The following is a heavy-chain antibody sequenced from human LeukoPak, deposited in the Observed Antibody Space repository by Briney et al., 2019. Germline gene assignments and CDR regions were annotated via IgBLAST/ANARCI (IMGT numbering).Heavy chain of an antibody. CDR3: VKAASSGYYWAFDY. Sequence: PGGSLRLSCAASGFTFSSYAMYWVRQAPGKGLEYVSAISSNGGSTYYADSVKGRFTISRDNSKNTLYLQMSSLRAEDTAVYYCVKAASSGYYWAFDYWGQGTLVTVSS. CDR1: GFTFSSYA. J-gene: IGHJ4*02. CDR2: ISSNGGST. V-gene: IGHV3-64D*06. D-gene: IGHD3-22*01.